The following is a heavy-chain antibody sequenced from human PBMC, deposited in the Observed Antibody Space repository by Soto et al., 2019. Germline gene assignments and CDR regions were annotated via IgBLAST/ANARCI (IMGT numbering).Heavy chain of an antibody. D-gene: IGHD6-19*01. J-gene: IGHJ1*01. CDR2: INHSGST. Sequence: LSLTCAVYGGSFSGYYWSWIRQPPGKGLEWIGEINHSGSTNYNPSLKSRVTISVDTSKNQFSLKLSSVTAADTAVYYCARVTVAPKPPAEYFQHWGQGTLVTVSS. CDR3: ARVTVAPKPPAEYFQH. V-gene: IGHV4-34*01. CDR1: GGSFSGYY.